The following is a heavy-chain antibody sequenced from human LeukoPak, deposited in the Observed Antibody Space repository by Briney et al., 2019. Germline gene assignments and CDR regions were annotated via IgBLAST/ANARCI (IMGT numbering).Heavy chain of an antibody. V-gene: IGHV4-34*01. J-gene: IGHJ6*02. CDR2: INHSGNT. Sequence: SETLSLTCAVYGGSFSGYYWSWIRQPPGKGLEWIGEINHSGNTNYNPSLKSRVTISVDTSKNQFSLKLSSVTAADTAVYYCASWYGLDVWGQGTTVTVSS. CDR1: GGSFSGYY. CDR3: ASWYGLDV.